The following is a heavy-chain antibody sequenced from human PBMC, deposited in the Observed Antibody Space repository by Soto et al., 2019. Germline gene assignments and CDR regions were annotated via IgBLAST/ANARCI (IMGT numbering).Heavy chain of an antibody. Sequence: GASVKVSCKASGGTFSSYAISWVRQAPGQGLEWMGGIIPIFGTANYAQKFQGRVTITADKSTSTAYMELSSLRSEDTAVYYCASAFDYDSSGPNWFDPWGQGTLVTVSS. CDR3: ASAFDYDSSGPNWFDP. CDR1: GGTFSSYA. J-gene: IGHJ5*02. D-gene: IGHD3-22*01. V-gene: IGHV1-69*06. CDR2: IIPIFGTA.